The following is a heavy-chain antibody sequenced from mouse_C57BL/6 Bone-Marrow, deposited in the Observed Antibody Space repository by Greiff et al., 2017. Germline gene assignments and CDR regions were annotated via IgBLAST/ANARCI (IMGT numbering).Heavy chain of an antibody. J-gene: IGHJ1*03. CDR2: IYIGNGYT. V-gene: IGHV1-58*01. Sequence: VQLQQSGAELVRPGSSVKMSCKTSGYTFTSYGINWVKQRPGQGLEWIGYIYIGNGYTEYNEKFKGKATLTSDTSSSTAYMQLSSLTSEVSAIYFCAIITTIVCGYVDVWCTGTTVTVSS. CDR3: AIITTIVCGYVDV. D-gene: IGHD1-1*01. CDR1: GYTFTSYG.